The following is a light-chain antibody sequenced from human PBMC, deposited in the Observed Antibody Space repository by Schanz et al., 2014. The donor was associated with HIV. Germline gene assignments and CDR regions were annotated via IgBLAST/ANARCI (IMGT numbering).Light chain of an antibody. CDR2: AAS. Sequence: DIQMTQSPSSLSASVGDTVTITCRASQTISYYLSWFQQKPGKAPNLLIYAASSLQSGVPSRFSGSGSGTDFTLTISSLQPEDFATYYCQQSYSTRYTFGQGTKLEIK. J-gene: IGKJ2*01. V-gene: IGKV1-39*01. CDR3: QQSYSTRYT. CDR1: QTISYY.